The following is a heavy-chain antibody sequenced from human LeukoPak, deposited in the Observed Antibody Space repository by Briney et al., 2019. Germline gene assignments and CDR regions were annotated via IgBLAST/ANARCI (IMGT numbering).Heavy chain of an antibody. CDR3: TTDLDDSSGYYSVDY. J-gene: IGHJ4*02. D-gene: IGHD3-22*01. V-gene: IGHV3-15*01. Sequence: GGSLRLSCAASGFTFSNAWMSWVRQAPGKGLEWVGRIKSKTDGGTTDYAAPVKGRFTISRDNSKNTLYLQMNSLKTEDTAVYYCTTDLDDSSGYYSVDYWGQGTLVTVSS. CDR2: IKSKTDGGTT. CDR1: GFTFSNAW.